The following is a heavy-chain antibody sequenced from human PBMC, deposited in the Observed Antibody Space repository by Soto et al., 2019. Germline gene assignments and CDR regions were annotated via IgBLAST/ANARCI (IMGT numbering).Heavy chain of an antibody. Sequence: SPALSRTGVGSEGTVCSNRGSWNWVRQSPSRGLEWLGRTYYRSRWYSDYAVSVRSRIDINADTSKNQVSLQLNSVTPEDTAVYYCARSEEDSDYYYYGMDVWGQGTTVTVSS. CDR2: TYYRSRWYS. J-gene: IGHJ6*02. D-gene: IGHD2-15*01. CDR3: ARSEEDSDYYYYGMDV. V-gene: IGHV6-1*01. CDR1: EGTVCSNRGS.